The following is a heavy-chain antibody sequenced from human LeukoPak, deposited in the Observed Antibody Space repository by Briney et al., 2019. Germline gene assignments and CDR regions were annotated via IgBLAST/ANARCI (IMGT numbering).Heavy chain of an antibody. CDR2: ISAYNGNT. CDR3: ARAGTSGSYYWYFDL. CDR1: GYTFTSYY. Sequence: ASVKVSCKGSGYTFTSYYITWVRQAPGQGLEWMGWISAYNGNTNYAQKFQGRVTMTTDTSTSTAYMELRSLRSDDTAVYYCARAGTSGSYYWYFDLWGRGTLVTVSS. V-gene: IGHV1-18*01. J-gene: IGHJ2*01. D-gene: IGHD1-26*01.